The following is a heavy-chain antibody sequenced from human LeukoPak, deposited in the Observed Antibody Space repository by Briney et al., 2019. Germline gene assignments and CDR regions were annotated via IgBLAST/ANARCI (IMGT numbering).Heavy chain of an antibody. CDR1: GFTFSSYG. J-gene: IGHJ6*02. Sequence: QSGGSLRLSCAASGFTFSSYGMHWVRQAPGKGLEWVAFIRYDGSNKYYADSVKDRFTISRDNSKNTLYLQMNSLRAEDTAVYYCARDCDIFDRYYYYGMDVWGQGTTVTVSS. V-gene: IGHV3-30*02. CDR3: ARDCDIFDRYYYYGMDV. CDR2: IRYDGSNK. D-gene: IGHD3-9*01.